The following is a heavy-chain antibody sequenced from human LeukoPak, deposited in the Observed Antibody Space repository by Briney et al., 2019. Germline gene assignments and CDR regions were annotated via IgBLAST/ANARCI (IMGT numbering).Heavy chain of an antibody. CDR3: ARSDLRHYYYYYMDV. Sequence: SETLSLTCSVSGYSITSGYYWGWIRQPPGKGLEWIGSIYHSGSTFYNPSLQSRVTMSVDTSKNQFSLRLSSVTAADTAVYYCARSDLRHYYYYYMDVWGKGTTVTVSS. J-gene: IGHJ6*03. CDR1: GYSITSGYY. D-gene: IGHD2-21*02. CDR2: IYHSGST. V-gene: IGHV4-38-2*01.